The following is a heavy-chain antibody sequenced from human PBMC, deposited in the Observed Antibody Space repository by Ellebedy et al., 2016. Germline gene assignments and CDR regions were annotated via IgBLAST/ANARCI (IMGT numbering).Heavy chain of an antibody. D-gene: IGHD3-22*01. V-gene: IGHV1-8*01. CDR1: GYTFTSYD. CDR3: ARDHRYYDSSGYYYPIDY. J-gene: IGHJ4*02. CDR2: MNPNSGNT. Sequence: ASVKVSCKASGYTFTSYDINWVRQATGQGLEWMGWMNPNSGNTGYAQKFQGRVTMTRNTSISTAYMELSSLRSEDTAVYYCARDHRYYDSSGYYYPIDYWGQGTLVTVSS.